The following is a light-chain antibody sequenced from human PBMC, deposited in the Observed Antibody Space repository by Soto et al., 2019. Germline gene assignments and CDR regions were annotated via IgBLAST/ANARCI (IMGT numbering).Light chain of an antibody. CDR1: QSVTNSY. CDR2: DAS. CDR3: QQRSNWPPIT. V-gene: IGKV3-11*01. Sequence: EIVLTQSPGTLSLSPGEGATLSCRASQSVTNSYLAWYRQKPGQAPRLLIYDASNRATGIPARFSGSGSGTDFTLTISSLEPEDFAVYYCQQRSNWPPITFGQGTRLEIK. J-gene: IGKJ5*01.